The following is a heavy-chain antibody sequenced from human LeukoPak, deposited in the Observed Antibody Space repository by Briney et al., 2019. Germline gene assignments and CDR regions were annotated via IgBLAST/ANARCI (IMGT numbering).Heavy chain of an antibody. CDR1: GGSISSGGYS. J-gene: IGHJ3*02. V-gene: IGHV4-30-2*01. Sequence: SENLSLTCAVSGGSISSGGYSWSWIRQPPGKGLEWIGYIYHSGSTYYNPSLKSRVTISVDRSKNQFSLKLSSVTAADTAVYYCARDRITGTTVGAFDIWGQGTMVTVSS. CDR3: ARDRITGTTVGAFDI. CDR2: IYHSGST. D-gene: IGHD1-7*01.